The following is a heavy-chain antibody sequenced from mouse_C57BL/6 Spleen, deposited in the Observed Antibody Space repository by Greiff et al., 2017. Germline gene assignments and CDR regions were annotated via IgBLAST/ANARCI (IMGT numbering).Heavy chain of an antibody. CDR2: ISYDGSN. D-gene: IGHD1-1*01. Sequence: DVKLQESGPGLVKPSQSLSLTCSVTGYSITSGYYWNWIRQFPGNKLEWMGYISYDGSNNYNPSLKNRISITRDTSKNQFFLKLNSVTTEDTATYYCARDGYYYGSSYVGFAYWGQGTLVTVSA. V-gene: IGHV3-6*01. J-gene: IGHJ3*01. CDR3: ARDGYYYGSSYVGFAY. CDR1: GYSITSGYY.